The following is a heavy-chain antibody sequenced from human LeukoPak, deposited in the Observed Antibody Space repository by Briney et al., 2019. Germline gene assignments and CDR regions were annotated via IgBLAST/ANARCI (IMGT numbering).Heavy chain of an antibody. V-gene: IGHV3-48*04. CDR2: ISSIGSTI. CDR1: GFTFSGYS. J-gene: IGHJ4*02. Sequence: PGGSLRLSCAASGFTFSGYSMDWVRQAPGKGLEWVSYISSIGSTIYYADSVKGRFTISRDNAKNSLYLQMNSLRAEDTAVYYCARVGSDRAVAGTRLAYWGQGTLVTVSS. CDR3: ARVGSDRAVAGTRLAY. D-gene: IGHD6-19*01.